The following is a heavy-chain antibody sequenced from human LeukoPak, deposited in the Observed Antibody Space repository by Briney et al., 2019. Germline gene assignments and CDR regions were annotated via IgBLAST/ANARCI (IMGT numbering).Heavy chain of an antibody. CDR2: FDPEDGET. CDR3: ATTATPITMVRGVASLDGMDV. V-gene: IGHV1-24*01. CDR1: GYTLTELS. Sequence: AASVKVSCKVSGYTLTELSMHWVRQAPGKGLEWMGGFDPEDGETFYAQKFQGRVTMTEDTSTDTAYMELSSLRSEDTAVYYCATTATPITMVRGVASLDGMDVWGQGTTVTVSS. D-gene: IGHD3-10*01. J-gene: IGHJ6*02.